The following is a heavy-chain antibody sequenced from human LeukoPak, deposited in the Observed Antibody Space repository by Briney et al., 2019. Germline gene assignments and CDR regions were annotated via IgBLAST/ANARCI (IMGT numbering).Heavy chain of an antibody. Sequence: ASVKVSCKASGYTFTNYYMSWVRQAPGQGLEWMGIINPSGDTTSYAQKFQGRVTMTRDMSTSTAYMELSSLTSEDTGVYYCARGELGDSSGFSFFDYWGQGTLVTVSS. V-gene: IGHV1-46*01. D-gene: IGHD3-22*01. CDR3: ARGELGDSSGFSFFDY. CDR2: INPSGDTT. CDR1: GYTFTNYY. J-gene: IGHJ4*02.